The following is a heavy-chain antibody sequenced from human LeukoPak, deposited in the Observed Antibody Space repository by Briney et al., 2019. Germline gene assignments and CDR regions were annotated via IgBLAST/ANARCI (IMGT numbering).Heavy chain of an antibody. CDR1: GFTFSSYA. Sequence: PGGSLRLSCAASGFTFSSYAMSWVRQAPGKGLEWVSAISGSGGSTYYADSVKGRFTISRDNSKSTLYLQMNSLRAEDTAVYYCAKEETLVVVPAAKTGFDYWGQGTLVTVSS. CDR2: ISGSGGST. D-gene: IGHD2-2*01. V-gene: IGHV3-23*01. J-gene: IGHJ4*02. CDR3: AKEETLVVVPAAKTGFDY.